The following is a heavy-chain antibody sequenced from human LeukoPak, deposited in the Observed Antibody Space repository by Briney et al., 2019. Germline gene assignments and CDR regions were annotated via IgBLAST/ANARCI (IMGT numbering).Heavy chain of an antibody. V-gene: IGHV4-59*01. CDR3: ARVGSTSYYYFYYMDV. J-gene: IGHJ6*03. CDR2: IYYSGST. Sequence: PSETLSLTCTVSDGSISSYYWSWIRQPPGKGLEWIGYIYYSGSTNYNPSLKSRVTISVDTSKNQFSLKLSSVTAADTAVYYCARVGSTSYYYFYYMDVWGKGTTVTVSS. D-gene: IGHD2-2*01. CDR1: DGSISSYY.